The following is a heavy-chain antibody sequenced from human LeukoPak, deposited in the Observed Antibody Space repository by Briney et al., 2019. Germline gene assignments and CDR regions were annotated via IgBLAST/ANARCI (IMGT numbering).Heavy chain of an antibody. D-gene: IGHD6-13*01. J-gene: IGHJ4*02. Sequence: PGGSLRLSCAASDFTFSNYVMSWVRQAPGKGLEWASTISGSGGSTYYADSVKGRFTISRDNSKNTLYLQMNSLRAEDTAVYYCAKASSSSWYVLGNWGQGTLVTVSS. V-gene: IGHV3-23*01. CDR2: ISGSGGST. CDR3: AKASSSSWYVLGN. CDR1: DFTFSNYV.